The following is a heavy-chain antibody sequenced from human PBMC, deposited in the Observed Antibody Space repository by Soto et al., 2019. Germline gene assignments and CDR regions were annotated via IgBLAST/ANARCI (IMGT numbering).Heavy chain of an antibody. CDR3: AKDIRRGFSSAWGD. D-gene: IGHD6-19*01. J-gene: IGHJ4*02. CDR2: MSWNSGTI. V-gene: IGHV3-9*01. Sequence: EVQLVESGGGLVQPGRSLRLSCAASGFTFIINAMHWVRQAQGKGLEWVSGMSWNSGTIAYADSVKGRFTVSRDNAKNSLYLQMNSLRADDTAVYYCAKDIRRGFSSAWGDWGQGALVTVSS. CDR1: GFTFIINA.